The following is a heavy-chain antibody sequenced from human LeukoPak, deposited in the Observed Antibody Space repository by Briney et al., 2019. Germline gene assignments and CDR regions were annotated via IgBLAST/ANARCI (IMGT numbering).Heavy chain of an antibody. Sequence: GGSLRLSCAVSGFTFGNYGMHWVRQAPGKGLEWVALISYDGSSEYYAGSVKGRFTISRDNAKNSLYLQMNSLRDEDTAVYYCAREPVDDAFDIWGQGTMVTVSS. D-gene: IGHD5-12*01. CDR2: ISYDGSSE. J-gene: IGHJ3*02. CDR3: AREPVDDAFDI. CDR1: GFTFGNYG. V-gene: IGHV3-33*08.